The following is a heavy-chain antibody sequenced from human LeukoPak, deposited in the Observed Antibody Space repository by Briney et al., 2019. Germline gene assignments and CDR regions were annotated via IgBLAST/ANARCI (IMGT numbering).Heavy chain of an antibody. CDR2: LSSGGST. Sequence: GGSLRLSRAASGFTVSSNYMSWVRQTPGKGLEWVSVLSSGGSTYYADSVKGRFTISRDNSKNTLSLQMNSLRAEDTAVYYCARVASGYLFDYWGQGTLVTVSS. J-gene: IGHJ4*02. D-gene: IGHD3-22*01. CDR1: GFTVSSNY. V-gene: IGHV3-53*01. CDR3: ARVASGYLFDY.